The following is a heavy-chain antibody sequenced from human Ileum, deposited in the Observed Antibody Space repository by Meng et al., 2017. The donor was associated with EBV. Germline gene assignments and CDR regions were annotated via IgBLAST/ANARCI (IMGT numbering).Heavy chain of an antibody. CDR3: ATSRIAKFDR. CDR2: TYRRSRWYY. J-gene: IGHJ5*02. V-gene: IGHV6-1*01. CDR1: GDSVSSDKTA. Sequence: VQLEESGPGLGPPSQSLSLSRVISGDSVSSDKTAWNWIRQSPSRGLEWLGRTYRRSRWYYDYALSVKSRINISPDTSKNQVSLQLNSVTDEDTGIYYCATSRIAKFDRWGQGTLVTVSS.